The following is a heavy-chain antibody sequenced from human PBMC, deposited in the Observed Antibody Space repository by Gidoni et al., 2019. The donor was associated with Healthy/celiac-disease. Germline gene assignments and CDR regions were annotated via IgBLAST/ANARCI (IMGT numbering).Heavy chain of an antibody. D-gene: IGHD6-19*01. V-gene: IGHV4-59*01. CDR2: IYYSGST. J-gene: IGHJ4*02. CDR3: ARVKALRQWLVWGYFDY. Sequence: QVQLQESGPGLVKPSETLSLTCTVPGGSISSYYWSWIRQPPGKGLEWIGYIYYSGSTNYNPSLKSRVTISVDTSKNQFSLKLSSVTAADTAVYYCARVKALRQWLVWGYFDYWGQGTLVTVSS. CDR1: GGSISSYY.